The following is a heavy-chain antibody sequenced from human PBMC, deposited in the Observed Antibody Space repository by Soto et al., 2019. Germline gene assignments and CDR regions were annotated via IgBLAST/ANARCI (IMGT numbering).Heavy chain of an antibody. J-gene: IGHJ6*02. Sequence: GSGPTLVNPTQTLTLTCTFSGFSLSTSGVGVGWIRQPPGKALEWPALIYWDDDKRYSPSLKSRLTITKDTSKNQVVLTMTNMDPVDTATYYCAHKGTYYDFWRRPEERYYYGMDVWGQGTTVTVSS. CDR2: IYWDDDK. CDR3: AHKGTYYDFWRRPEERYYYGMDV. CDR1: GFSLSTSGVG. V-gene: IGHV2-5*02. D-gene: IGHD3-3*01.